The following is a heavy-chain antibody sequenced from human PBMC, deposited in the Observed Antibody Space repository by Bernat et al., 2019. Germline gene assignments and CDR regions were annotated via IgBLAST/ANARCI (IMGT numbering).Heavy chain of an antibody. V-gene: IGHV3-23*01. CDR2: ISGSGAIT. CDR3: AKAFGATSYYYYAMDV. D-gene: IGHD1-26*01. CDR1: GFTFSSYS. J-gene: IGHJ6*02. Sequence: EVQLLESGGGLVQPGGSLRLSCAASGFTFSSYSLTWVRQAPGQGLVWVSGISGSGAITHYADSVKGRFTISRDNSKNTLYLQMNILRAEDTALYFCAKAFGATSYYYYAMDVWGQGTTVTVSS.